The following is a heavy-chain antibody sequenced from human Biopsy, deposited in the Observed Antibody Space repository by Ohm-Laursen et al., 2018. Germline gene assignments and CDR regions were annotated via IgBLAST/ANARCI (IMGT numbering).Heavy chain of an antibody. CDR1: GGSIDFKY. CDR3: ARELMEYYDSSGYFDH. CDR2: ITPTGVT. D-gene: IGHD3-22*01. J-gene: IGHJ4*02. V-gene: IGHV4-4*07. Sequence: SQTLSLTCTVSGGSIDFKYWTWIRQSADKGLEWIGRITPTGVTHYNPSLKSRVTMSLDTSKKLFSLKLSSVTAADTAMYYCARELMEYYDSSGYFDHWGQGSLVTVSS.